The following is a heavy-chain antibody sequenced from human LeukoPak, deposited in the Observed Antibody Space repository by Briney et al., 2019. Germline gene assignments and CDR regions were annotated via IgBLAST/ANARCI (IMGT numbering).Heavy chain of an antibody. Sequence: SETLSLTCTVSGGSISSYYWSWIRQPPGKGLEWIGYFYYSGSTNYNPSLKSRVTISVDTSKNQFSLKLSSLTAADTAVYYCARHRYSVAYYFDYWGQGTLVSVSS. CDR1: GGSISSYY. V-gene: IGHV4-59*08. CDR3: ARHRYSVAYYFDY. J-gene: IGHJ4*02. D-gene: IGHD6-13*01. CDR2: FYYSGST.